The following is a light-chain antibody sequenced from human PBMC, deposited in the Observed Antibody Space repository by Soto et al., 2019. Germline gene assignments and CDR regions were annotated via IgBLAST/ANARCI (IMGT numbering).Light chain of an antibody. V-gene: IGLV2-14*01. J-gene: IGLJ2*01. CDR3: SSYTSSSSVV. CDR2: DVS. Sequence: QSVLTQPASVSGSPGQSITISCTGTSSDVGGYNYVSWYQQHPGKAPKLIIYDVSNRPSGVSNRFSGSKSGNTASLTISGLQAEDEADYYCSSYTSSSSVVFGGGPKLTVL. CDR1: SSDVGGYNY.